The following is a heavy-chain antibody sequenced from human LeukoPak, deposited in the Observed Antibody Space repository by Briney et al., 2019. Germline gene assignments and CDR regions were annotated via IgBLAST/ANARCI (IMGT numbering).Heavy chain of an antibody. CDR2: IYYSGST. CDR1: GGSISSYY. CDR3: ARMEAWVGYTTGPRGFDY. D-gene: IGHD1-26*01. V-gene: IGHV4-59*01. J-gene: IGHJ4*02. Sequence: PSETLSLTCTVSGGSISSYYWSWIRQPLGKGLQWIGYIYYSGSTNYNPSLKSRVTISVDTSKNQFSLKLSSVTAADTAVYYCARMEAWVGYTTGPRGFDYWGQGTLVTVSS.